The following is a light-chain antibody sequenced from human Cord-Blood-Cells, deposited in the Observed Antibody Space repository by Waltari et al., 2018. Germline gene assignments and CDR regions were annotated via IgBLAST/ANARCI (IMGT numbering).Light chain of an antibody. V-gene: IGLV2-14*01. Sequence: SALTQPDSASASPGPSFTISCTGTSTDVGGYNYVPWYQQHPGKTPKLMIYDVSNRPSWISNRFAGSKSGNTASLTISGLQAEDEADYYCSSYTSSSTLVFGGGTKLTVL. CDR1: STDVGGYNY. CDR3: SSYTSSSTLV. J-gene: IGLJ2*01. CDR2: DVS.